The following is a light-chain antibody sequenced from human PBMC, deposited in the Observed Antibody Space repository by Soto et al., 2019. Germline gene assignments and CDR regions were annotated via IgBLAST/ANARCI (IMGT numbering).Light chain of an antibody. CDR2: AVS. V-gene: IGLV2-11*01. CDR1: NSDVGRYNF. J-gene: IGLJ3*02. Sequence: QSALTQPRSVSGSRGQSVTISCTGTNSDVGRYNFVSWYQQLPGKAPKLLISAVSQRPSGVPDRFSGSKSGNTASLTISGLQADDEADYFCSSYTASDIWVFGGGTKLTVL. CDR3: SSYTASDIWV.